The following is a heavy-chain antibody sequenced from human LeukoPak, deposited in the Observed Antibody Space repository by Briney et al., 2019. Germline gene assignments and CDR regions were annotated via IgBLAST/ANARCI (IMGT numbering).Heavy chain of an antibody. CDR3: ASSGTRGVINGH. V-gene: IGHV3-7*03. D-gene: IGHD3-10*01. J-gene: IGHJ4*02. CDR1: GFTFSSYW. CDR2: IKQDGSEK. Sequence: PGGSLRLSCVASGFTFSSYWMNWVRQAPGKGLEWVANIKQDGSEKYFVDSVKGRFTISRDNAKNSLFLQMNGLRFEDTAVYYCASSGTRGVINGHWGQGTLVTVSS.